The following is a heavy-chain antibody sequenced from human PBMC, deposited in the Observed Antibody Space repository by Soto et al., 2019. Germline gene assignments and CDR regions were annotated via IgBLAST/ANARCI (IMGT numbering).Heavy chain of an antibody. CDR2: VYYRGST. CDR3: ARGGGSYSSGWYYDS. D-gene: IGHD6-19*01. J-gene: IGHJ4*02. CDR1: GVSISNSNTY. Sequence: QVQLQESGPGLVKPSETMSLTCTVAGVSISNSNTYWNWVRQPPGKGLEWIGFVYYRGSTKYNPSLESRVTISGDASRNQLPLELTSVTATDTAVYYCARGGGSYSSGWYYDSWGQGTLVTVSS. V-gene: IGHV4-59*08.